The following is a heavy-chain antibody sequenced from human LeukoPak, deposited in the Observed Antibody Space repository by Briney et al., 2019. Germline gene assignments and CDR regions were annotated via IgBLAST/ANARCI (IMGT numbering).Heavy chain of an antibody. D-gene: IGHD3-10*01. V-gene: IGHV3-74*01. CDR2: ISPTGSTT. CDR1: GFSFSGHW. J-gene: IGHJ4*02. CDR3: AKGLGFGGPYDY. Sequence: GGSLRLSCTASGFSFSGHWMHWARQLPGKGLVWVSRISPTGSTTSYADSVKGRFTVSRDNSKNTLYLQMNSLRAEDTAVYYCAKGLGFGGPYDYWGQGTLVTVSS.